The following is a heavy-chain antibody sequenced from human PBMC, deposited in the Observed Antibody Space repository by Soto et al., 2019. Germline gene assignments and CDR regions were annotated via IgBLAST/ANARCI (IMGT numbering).Heavy chain of an antibody. CDR1: GFTFSDHY. CDR3: ARGSEDNGNILDY. Sequence: EVRLVESGGGLVQPGGSLRLSCAASGFTFSDHYVTWVRQAPGKGLEWVGRIKNKAKSYTTDYGASVKGRVTVSRDDSENSLFLQLNSLKTEDTAVYYCARGSEDNGNILDYWGQGTLVTVSS. J-gene: IGHJ4*02. CDR2: IKNKAKSYTT. V-gene: IGHV3-72*01. D-gene: IGHD3-10*01.